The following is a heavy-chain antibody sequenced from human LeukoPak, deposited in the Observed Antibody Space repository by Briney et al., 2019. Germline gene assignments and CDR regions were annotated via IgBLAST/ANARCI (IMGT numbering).Heavy chain of an antibody. CDR1: GFTFTNYA. Sequence: GGSLRLSCAASGFTFTNYAMNWVRQAPGKGLEWVSAISGSGGSSSYADSVRGRFTISRDNSNNMLYLQMNSLRAEDTAVYYCAKPLRDAGSFNYPYFDFWGPGTLVTVSS. V-gene: IGHV3-23*01. CDR3: AKPLRDAGSFNYPYFDF. CDR2: ISGSGGSS. J-gene: IGHJ4*02. D-gene: IGHD5-24*01.